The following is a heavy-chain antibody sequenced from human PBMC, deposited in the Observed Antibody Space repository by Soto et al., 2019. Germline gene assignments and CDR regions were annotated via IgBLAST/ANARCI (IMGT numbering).Heavy chain of an antibody. CDR2: IYYSGST. CDR1: GGSISSGGYY. V-gene: IGHV4-31*03. CDR3: ARARITIFGVAILPNWFDP. D-gene: IGHD3-3*01. J-gene: IGHJ5*02. Sequence: SETLSLTCTVSGGSISSGGYYWSWTRQHPGKGLEWIGYIYYSGSTYYNPSLKSRVTISVDTSKNQFSLKLSSVTAADTAVYYCARARITIFGVAILPNWFDPWGQGTLVTVSS.